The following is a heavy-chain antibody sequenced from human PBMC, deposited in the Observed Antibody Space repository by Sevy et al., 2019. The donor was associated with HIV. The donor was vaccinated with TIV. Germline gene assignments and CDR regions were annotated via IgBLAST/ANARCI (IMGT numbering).Heavy chain of an antibody. V-gene: IGHV3-30*04. Sequence: GVSLRLSCAASGFTFSSYAMHWVRQAPGKGLEWVAVISYDGSNKYYADSVKGRFTISRDNSKNTLYLQMNSLRAEDTAVYYCARAPSPGYSYGYGPEYYYYGMDVWGQGTTVTVSS. D-gene: IGHD5-18*01. CDR3: ARAPSPGYSYGYGPEYYYYGMDV. CDR1: GFTFSSYA. CDR2: ISYDGSNK. J-gene: IGHJ6*02.